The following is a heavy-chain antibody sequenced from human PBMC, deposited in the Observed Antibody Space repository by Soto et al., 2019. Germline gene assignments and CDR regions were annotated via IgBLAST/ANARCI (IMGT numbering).Heavy chain of an antibody. Sequence: QVQLVQSGAEVKRPGASVKVSCKASGYTFTTYYMHWVRQAPGQGLEWLGIINPNGGSTTYAQKFQGRVSMTRDTSTSTVYLELSSLSSEDTAVYYCARAWYSSGCTCLHGNCDYWGQGTLVTVSA. J-gene: IGHJ4*02. CDR2: INPNGGST. D-gene: IGHD2-15*01. CDR3: ARAWYSSGCTCLHGNCDY. CDR1: GYTFTTYY. V-gene: IGHV1-46*01.